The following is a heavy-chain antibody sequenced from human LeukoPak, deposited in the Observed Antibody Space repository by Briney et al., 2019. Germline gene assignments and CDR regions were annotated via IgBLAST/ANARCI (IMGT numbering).Heavy chain of an antibody. CDR1: GYTFTSYY. CDR2: INPSGGST. CDR3: ERPGTYYYERSGYYPY. D-gene: IGHD3-22*01. Sequence: GASVKVSCKASGYTFTSYYMNWVRQAPGQGLEWMGGINPSGGSTSYAQNFPGRVILTRDMSTSTVYMELSSLRSEDTAVYYCERPGTYYYERSGYYPYWGQGTLVTVSS. V-gene: IGHV1-46*01. J-gene: IGHJ4*02.